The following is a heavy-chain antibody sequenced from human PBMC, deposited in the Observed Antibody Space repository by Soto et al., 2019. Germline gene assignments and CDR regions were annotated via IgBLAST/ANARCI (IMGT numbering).Heavy chain of an antibody. J-gene: IGHJ4*02. CDR2: SKHRGST. Sequence: PSETLSLTCAVYGGSFSGYYWTWIRQPPGKGLEWVGESKHRGSTNYNPSLKSRVTISLDTSKNQFSLKLSSVTAADTAVYYCARQIVEVAGLKSINYWGQGTLVTVSS. CDR3: ARQIVEVAGLKSINY. CDR1: GGSFSGYY. V-gene: IGHV4-34*01. D-gene: IGHD6-19*01.